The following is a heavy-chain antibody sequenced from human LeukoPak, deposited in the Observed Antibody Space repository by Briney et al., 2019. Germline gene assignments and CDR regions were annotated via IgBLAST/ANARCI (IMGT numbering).Heavy chain of an antibody. CDR1: GFTFSNYW. D-gene: IGHD3-9*01. CDR3: ARDFDMGGTPGDDFDY. CDR2: IKNDGSYT. J-gene: IGHJ4*02. Sequence: GGSLRLSCAASGFTFSNYWMHWVRQVPGKGPVWVARIKNDGSYTSYADSVKGRFIISRDDAKNTLYLQMSSLRAEYTAMYYCARDFDMGGTPGDDFDYWGQGTLVTVSS. V-gene: IGHV3-74*01.